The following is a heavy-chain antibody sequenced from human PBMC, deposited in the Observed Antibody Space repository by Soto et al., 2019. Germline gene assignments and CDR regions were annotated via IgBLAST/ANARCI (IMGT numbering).Heavy chain of an antibody. D-gene: IGHD3-10*01. J-gene: IGHJ5*01. CDR2: ISGAGNSA. V-gene: IGHV3-23*01. CDR3: ARGDMLIWFGAAPRENS. Sequence: PGGSLRLSCAASGLTITTSGMTWVRQAPGKGLEWVASISGAGNSAYYADSVKGRFTVFRGSSQNTLFLEMSSLRAEDTALYYCARGDMLIWFGAAPRENSRGRGTLVTVSS. CDR1: GLTITTSG.